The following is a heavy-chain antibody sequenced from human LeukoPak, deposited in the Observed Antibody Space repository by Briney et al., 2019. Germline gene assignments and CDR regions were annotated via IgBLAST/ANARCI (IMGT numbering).Heavy chain of an antibody. CDR3: ARGRADAFDI. V-gene: IGHV4-39*01. CDR2: IYYSGST. CDR1: GGSISSSSYY. J-gene: IGHJ3*02. Sequence: SETLSLTCTVSGGSISSSSYYWGWIRQPPGKGLEWIGSIYYSGSTYYNPSLKSRVTISVDTSKNQFSLKLSSVTAADTAVYYCARGRADAFDIWGQGTMVTVSS.